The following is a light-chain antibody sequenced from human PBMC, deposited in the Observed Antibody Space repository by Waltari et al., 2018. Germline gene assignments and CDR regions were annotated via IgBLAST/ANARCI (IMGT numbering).Light chain of an antibody. Sequence: QSALTQPASVSGSPGQSITISCTGTSSDVGGYNYVPWYQQHPGKAPKLMIYEVSNRPSGASNRFSGSKSGNTASLTISGLQAEDEADYYCSSYTSSSTLVFGGGTKLTVL. CDR2: EVS. V-gene: IGLV2-14*01. CDR1: SSDVGGYNY. J-gene: IGLJ2*01. CDR3: SSYTSSSTLV.